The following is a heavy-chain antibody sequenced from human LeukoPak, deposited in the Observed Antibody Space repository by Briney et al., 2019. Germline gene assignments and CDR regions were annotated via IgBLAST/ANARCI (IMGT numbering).Heavy chain of an antibody. CDR2: ISSSSSYI. Sequence: GGSLRLSRAASGFTFSSYSMNWVRQAPGKGLEWVSSISSSSSYIYYADSVKGRFTISRDNAKNSLYLQMNSLRAEDTAVYYCASCSGGSCYSGRIDYWGQGTLVTVSS. D-gene: IGHD2-15*01. CDR3: ASCSGGSCYSGRIDY. J-gene: IGHJ4*02. V-gene: IGHV3-21*01. CDR1: GFTFSSYS.